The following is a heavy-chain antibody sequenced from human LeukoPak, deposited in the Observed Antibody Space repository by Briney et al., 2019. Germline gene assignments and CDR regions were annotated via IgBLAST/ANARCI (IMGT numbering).Heavy chain of an antibody. Sequence: GGSLRLSCAASGFTFSSYAMHWVRQAPGKGLEWVAVISYDGSNKYYADSVKGRFTISRDNSKNTLHLQMNSLRAEDTAVYYCARDPRAYCGGDCYPDNWFDPWGQGTLVTVSS. V-gene: IGHV3-30-3*01. D-gene: IGHD2-21*02. CDR1: GFTFSSYA. J-gene: IGHJ5*02. CDR2: ISYDGSNK. CDR3: ARDPRAYCGGDCYPDNWFDP.